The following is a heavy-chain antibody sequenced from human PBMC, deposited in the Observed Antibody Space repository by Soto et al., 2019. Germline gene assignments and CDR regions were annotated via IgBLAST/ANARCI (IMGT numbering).Heavy chain of an antibody. Sequence: QVQLVQSGAEVKKPGASVKVSCKASGYTFIGYYIHWVRQAPGQGLEWMGWVNPNSGGTNYAQRFQGRVTMTRDTSISKASMELSRLRSDDTAVYYCASDYYYDSSGYYDYYGMDVWGQGTTFTVSS. CDR2: VNPNSGGT. D-gene: IGHD3-22*01. J-gene: IGHJ6*02. CDR3: ASDYYYDSSGYYDYYGMDV. V-gene: IGHV1-2*02. CDR1: GYTFIGYY.